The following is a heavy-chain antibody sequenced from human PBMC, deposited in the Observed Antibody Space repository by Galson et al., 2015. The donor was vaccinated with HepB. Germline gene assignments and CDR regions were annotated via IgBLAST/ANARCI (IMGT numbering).Heavy chain of an antibody. CDR3: ATDPQDYGDLPYCDN. CDR1: GFTSSSRA. Sequence: SLRLSCAASGFTSSSRAMHWVRQAPGKGLDWVSVITFDGSKQYYGDSVKGRFTISRDNSKNTLYLQMNSLRVDDTAIYYCATDPQDYGDLPYCDNWGQGTLVTVSS. D-gene: IGHD4/OR15-4a*01. V-gene: IGHV3-30-3*01. CDR2: ITFDGSKQ. J-gene: IGHJ4*02.